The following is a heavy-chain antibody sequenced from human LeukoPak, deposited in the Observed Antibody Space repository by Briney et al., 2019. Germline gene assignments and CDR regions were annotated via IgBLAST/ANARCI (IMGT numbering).Heavy chain of an antibody. D-gene: IGHD6-19*01. CDR1: GYTFTSYG. J-gene: IGHJ4*02. CDR2: ISAYNGNT. CDR3: ARERSSGWMFDY. V-gene: IGHV1-18*01. Sequence: ASVKVSCKASGYTFTSYGISWVRQAPGQGLEWMGWISAYNGNTNYAQKLQGRVTMTTDTSTSTAYMELRSLRSEDTAVYYCARERSSGWMFDYWGQGTLVTVSS.